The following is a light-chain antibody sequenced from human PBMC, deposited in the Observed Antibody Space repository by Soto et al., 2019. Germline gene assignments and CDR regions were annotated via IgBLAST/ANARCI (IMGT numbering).Light chain of an antibody. J-gene: IGLJ1*01. V-gene: IGLV2-14*03. CDR1: SSDVGGYNY. CDR2: DVT. CDR3: SSYTTSNTRQIV. Sequence: QSVLTQPASVSGSPGQSITISCTGTSSDVGGYNYVSWYQHHPGKAPKLIIYDVTNRSSGVSNPFSGSKSGNTASLTISGLQPEDEADYYCSSYTTSNTRQIVFGTGTKSPS.